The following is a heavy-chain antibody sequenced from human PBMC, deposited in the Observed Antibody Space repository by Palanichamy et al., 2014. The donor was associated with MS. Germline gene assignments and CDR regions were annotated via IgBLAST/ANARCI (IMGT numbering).Heavy chain of an antibody. V-gene: IGHV3-15*01. CDR3: TRDGDILTGYYKGAFDI. J-gene: IGHJ3*02. Sequence: EWVGRIKSKTDGGAADYGAPVKGRFTISRDDSKNTLYLQMNSLETEDTAVYYCTRDGDILTGYYKGAFDIWGQGTMVTVSS. D-gene: IGHD3-9*01. CDR2: IKSKTDGGAA.